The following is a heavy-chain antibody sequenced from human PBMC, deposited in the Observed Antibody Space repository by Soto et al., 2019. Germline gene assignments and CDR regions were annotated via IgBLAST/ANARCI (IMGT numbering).Heavy chain of an antibody. J-gene: IGHJ3*02. CDR1: GFTFDDYG. CDR3: ARVRTAILVDAFDI. V-gene: IGHV3-20*04. CDR2: IDWNGRST. D-gene: IGHD2-21*02. Sequence: EVQLVESGGGVVRPGGSLRLSCAASGFTFDDYGMTWVRQAPGKGLEWVSGIDWNGRSTGYADSVKGRFTISRDNAKSSLYLQMNSLRAEDTALYYCARVRTAILVDAFDIWGQGTMVTVSS.